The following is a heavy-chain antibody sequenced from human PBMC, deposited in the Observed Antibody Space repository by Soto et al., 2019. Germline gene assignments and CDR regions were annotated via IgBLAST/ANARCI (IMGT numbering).Heavy chain of an antibody. Sequence: QVQLVQSGAEVKKPGSSVKVSCKASGGTFSSYAISWVRQAPGQGLEWMGGIIPIFGTANYAQKFQGRVTITADESTSTAYMELSSLRSEDTAVYYCARSAMVYDSIAGGYAFDIWGQGTMVTVSS. V-gene: IGHV1-69*12. CDR2: IIPIFGTA. CDR1: GGTFSSYA. CDR3: ARSAMVYDSIAGGYAFDI. D-gene: IGHD2-8*01. J-gene: IGHJ3*02.